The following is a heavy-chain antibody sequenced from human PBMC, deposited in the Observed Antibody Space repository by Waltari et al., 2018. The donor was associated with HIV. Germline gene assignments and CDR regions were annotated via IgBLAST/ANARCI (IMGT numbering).Heavy chain of an antibody. CDR1: GSSISSGSYS. D-gene: IGHD3-3*01. J-gene: IGHJ4*02. Sequence: QVQLQESGPGLVKPSQTLSLTCTVSGSSISSGSYSWRWIRKPAGKGLEWIGRIYTSGSTNYNPSLKSRVTISVDTSKNQFSLKLSSVTAADTAVYYCAGGMIFGVVTGSYWGQGTLVTVSS. CDR2: IYTSGST. V-gene: IGHV4-61*02. CDR3: AGGMIFGVVTGSY.